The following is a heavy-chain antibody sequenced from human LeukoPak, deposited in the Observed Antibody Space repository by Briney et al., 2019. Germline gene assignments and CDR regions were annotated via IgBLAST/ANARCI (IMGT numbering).Heavy chain of an antibody. D-gene: IGHD4-17*01. V-gene: IGHV3-21*01. J-gene: IGHJ4*02. CDR2: ISYSSSYI. Sequence: PGGSLRLSCAASGFTFSNYNMNWVRQAPGKGLEWVSSISYSSSYIYYADSVKGRFTISRDNAKNSLYLQMNSLRAEDTAVYYCARIAVTYTFDYWGQGTLVTASS. CDR1: GFTFSNYN. CDR3: ARIAVTYTFDY.